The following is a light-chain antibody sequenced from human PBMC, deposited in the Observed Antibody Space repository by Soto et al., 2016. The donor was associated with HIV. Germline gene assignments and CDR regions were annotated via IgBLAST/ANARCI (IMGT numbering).Light chain of an antibody. CDR1: NVGSKS. CDR2: DDS. J-gene: IGLJ2*01. CDR3: QLWDSDDDHVL. Sequence: SYELTQSPSLSVAPRKTARITCGGNNVGSKSVHWYQQKPGQAPVLVVYDDSDRPSGIPERFSGSNSGNTATLTISRVEAGDEADYYCQLWDSDDDHVLFGGGTKLTVL. V-gene: IGLV3-21*03.